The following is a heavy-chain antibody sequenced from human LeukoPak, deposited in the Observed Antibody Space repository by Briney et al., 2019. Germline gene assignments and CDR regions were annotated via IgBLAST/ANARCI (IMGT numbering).Heavy chain of an antibody. V-gene: IGHV3-21*01. CDR2: ISSSSSYI. J-gene: IGHJ5*02. CDR3: APSPYDSSGYYYH. D-gene: IGHD3-22*01. Sequence: GGSLRLSCAASGFTFSSYSMNWVRQAPGKGLDWVSSISSSSSYIYYADSVKGRFTISRDNAKNSLYLQMNSLRAEDTAVYYCAPSPYDSSGYYYHWGQGTLVTVSS. CDR1: GFTFSSYS.